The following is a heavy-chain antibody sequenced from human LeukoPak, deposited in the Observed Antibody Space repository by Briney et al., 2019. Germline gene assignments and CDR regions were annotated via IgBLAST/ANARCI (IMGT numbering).Heavy chain of an antibody. J-gene: IGHJ4*02. D-gene: IGHD6-13*01. CDR2: IYYSGST. CDR3: ARARSAAGNFDF. CDR1: GGSISSGGYY. Sequence: PSQTLSPTCTVSGGSISSGGYYWSWIRQHPGKGLEWIGYIYYSGSTYYNPSLKSRVTISADTSKNQFSLKLSSVTAADTAVYFCARARSAAGNFDFWGQGTLVTVSS. V-gene: IGHV4-31*03.